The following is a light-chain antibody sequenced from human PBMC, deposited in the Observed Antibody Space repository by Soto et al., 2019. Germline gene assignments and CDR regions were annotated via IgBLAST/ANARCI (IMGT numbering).Light chain of an antibody. CDR2: TNN. J-gene: IGLJ2*01. Sequence: QSVLTQPPSASGTPGQRLIIFCSGSSSNIERNTVNWYQQVPGAAPKLLIHTNNQRPSGVPDRFSGSKSGASGSLAISGLQSEHEADYYCASWDDSLKSLVFGGGTKVTVL. CDR1: SSNIERNT. CDR3: ASWDDSLKSLV. V-gene: IGLV1-44*01.